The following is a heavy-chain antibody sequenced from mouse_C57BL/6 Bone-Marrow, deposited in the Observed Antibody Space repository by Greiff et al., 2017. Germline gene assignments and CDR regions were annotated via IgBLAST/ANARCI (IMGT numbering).Heavy chain of an antibody. CDR1: GYTFTSYW. CDR3: ARADYYGSSFTAGFAY. CDR2: IDPSDSYT. D-gene: IGHD1-1*01. V-gene: IGHV1-50*01. Sequence: QVQLQQSGAELVKPGASVKLSCKASGYTFTSYWMQWVKQRPGQGLEWIGEIDPSDSYTNYNQKFKGKATLTVDTSSSTAYMQLSSLTSEDSAVYYCARADYYGSSFTAGFAYWGQGTLVTVSA. J-gene: IGHJ3*01.